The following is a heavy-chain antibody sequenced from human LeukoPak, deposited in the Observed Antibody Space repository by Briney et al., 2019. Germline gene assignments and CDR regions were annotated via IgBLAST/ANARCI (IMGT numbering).Heavy chain of an antibody. D-gene: IGHD6-19*01. Sequence: GGSLRLSCAASGFTFSSYGMHWVRQAPGKGLEWAAVISYDGSNKYYADSVKGRFTISRDNSKNTLYLQMNSLRAEDTAVYYCAKDPGYSSGWYSHYWGQGTLVTVSS. CDR1: GFTFSSYG. CDR2: ISYDGSNK. J-gene: IGHJ4*02. CDR3: AKDPGYSSGWYSHY. V-gene: IGHV3-30*18.